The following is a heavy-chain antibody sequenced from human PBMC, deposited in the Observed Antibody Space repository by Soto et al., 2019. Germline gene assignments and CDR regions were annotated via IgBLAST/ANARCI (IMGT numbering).Heavy chain of an antibody. D-gene: IGHD3-16*02. CDR1: GGSISSYY. Sequence: SETLSLTCTVSGGSISSYYWSWIRQPPGKGLEWIGYIYYSGSTNYNPSLKSRVTISVDTSKNQFSLKLSSVTAADTAVYYCARTPNRQHFAYRAQRTLVPVSS. CDR3: ARTPNRQHFAY. V-gene: IGHV4-59*01. CDR2: IYYSGST. J-gene: IGHJ4*02.